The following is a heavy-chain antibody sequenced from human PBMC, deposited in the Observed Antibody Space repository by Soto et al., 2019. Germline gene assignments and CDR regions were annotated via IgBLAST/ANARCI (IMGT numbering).Heavy chain of an antibody. Sequence: SETLSLTCDVSGYSISSYYYWGWIRQPPGEGLEWIGSTYHSGSTYYNPSLRSRVTISIDPSENQFSLKLTSVTDADTAVYYCARDLIYYGNYYYSLDVWGQGTTVTVSS. J-gene: IGHJ6*03. V-gene: IGHV4-38-2*02. CDR1: GYSISSYYY. CDR3: ARDLIYYGNYYYSLDV. CDR2: TYHSGST. D-gene: IGHD3-16*01.